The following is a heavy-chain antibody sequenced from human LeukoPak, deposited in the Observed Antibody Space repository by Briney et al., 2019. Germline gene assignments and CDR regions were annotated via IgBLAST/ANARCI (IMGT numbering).Heavy chain of an antibody. J-gene: IGHJ6*03. Sequence: PSETLSLTCTASGASISTYYWSWIRQPPGEGLEWIAYIAPSGGAVYNPSLTSRLTVSVDTSKNQFSLKLNSVTAADTAVYYCARHVATTVTRGYSCHPMDVWGKGITVSVSS. D-gene: IGHD4-17*01. CDR1: GASISTYY. CDR3: ARHVATTVTRGYSCHPMDV. CDR2: IAPSGGA. V-gene: IGHV4-4*09.